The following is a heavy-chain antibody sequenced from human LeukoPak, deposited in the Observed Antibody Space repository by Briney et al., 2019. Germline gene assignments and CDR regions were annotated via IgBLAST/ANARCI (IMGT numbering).Heavy chain of an antibody. J-gene: IGHJ6*03. CDR3: ARVIFSVAGTGGYYYYYYMDV. D-gene: IGHD6-19*01. CDR2: IYTSGSI. V-gene: IGHV4-4*07. Sequence: PSETLSLTCTVSGGSISSYYWSWIRQPAGKGLEWIGRIYTSGSINYNPSLKSRVTMSVDTSKNQFSLKLSSVTAADTAVYYCARVIFSVAGTGGYYYYYYMDVWGKGTTVTVSS. CDR1: GGSISSYY.